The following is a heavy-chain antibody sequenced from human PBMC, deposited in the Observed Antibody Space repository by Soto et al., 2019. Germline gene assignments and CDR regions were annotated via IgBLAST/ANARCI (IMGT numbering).Heavy chain of an antibody. D-gene: IGHD3-3*01. CDR3: ARDFAYFDS. Sequence: SETLSLTCTVSGGSFKIGSYSWSWIRQPPGKGLEWIGYVYHTGRTSYNPSLKSRVSISMDTSKNQFSLNLDSVTAADTAVYFCARDFAYFDSWGQGTLVTVSS. CDR2: VYHTGRT. CDR1: GGSFKIGSYS. J-gene: IGHJ4*02. V-gene: IGHV4-61*01.